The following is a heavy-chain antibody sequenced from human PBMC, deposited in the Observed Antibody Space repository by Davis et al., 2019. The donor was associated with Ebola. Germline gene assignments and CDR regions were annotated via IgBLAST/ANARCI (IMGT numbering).Heavy chain of an antibody. D-gene: IGHD4-11*01. CDR3: AREATVTPWGFDY. Sequence: ASVKVSCKASGYTFTSYGINWVRQAPGQGLEWMGWISNYNGHTNYAQKFQGRVTMTTDTSTTTAYMELRSLRADDTAVYYCAREATVTPWGFDYWGQGTPVTVSS. J-gene: IGHJ4*02. CDR2: ISNYNGHT. V-gene: IGHV1-18*01. CDR1: GYTFTSYG.